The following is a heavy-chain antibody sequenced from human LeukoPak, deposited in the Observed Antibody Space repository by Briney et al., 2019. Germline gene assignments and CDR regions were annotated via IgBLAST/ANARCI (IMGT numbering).Heavy chain of an antibody. CDR3: ARDHCTSTSCYSLDY. CDR2: IWYDGSKK. V-gene: IGHV3-33*01. D-gene: IGHD2-2*01. Sequence: PGGSLRLSCAASGFIFSSYGIHWVRQAPGKGLEWVAVIWYDGSKKYYADSVKGRFTISRDNSKNTLYLQTNSLRAEDTAVYYCARDHCTSTSCYSLDYWGQGTLATVSS. J-gene: IGHJ4*02. CDR1: GFIFSSYG.